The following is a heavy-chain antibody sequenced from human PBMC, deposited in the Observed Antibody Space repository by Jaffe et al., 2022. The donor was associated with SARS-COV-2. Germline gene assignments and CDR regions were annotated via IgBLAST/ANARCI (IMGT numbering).Heavy chain of an antibody. J-gene: IGHJ4*02. V-gene: IGHV3-7*03. D-gene: IGHD2-8*01. CDR1: GFTFTTFW. CDR2: IQPDGTAQ. Sequence: EVQLVESGGGLVQPGGSLRLSCAASGFTFTTFWMAWVRQAPGKGLEWVANIQPDGTAQYYLDSVKGRFTISRDNAKDSLYLQMISLRAEDTAVYYCARYPSPNPYYFDYWGQGALVTVSS. CDR3: ARYPSPNPYYFDY.